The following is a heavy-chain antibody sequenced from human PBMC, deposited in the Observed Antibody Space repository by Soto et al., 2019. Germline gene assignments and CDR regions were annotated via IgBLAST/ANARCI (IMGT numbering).Heavy chain of an antibody. V-gene: IGHV1-69*12. CDR2: IIPIFGTA. J-gene: IGHJ4*02. CDR3: ASLFRGYSGTGDY. Sequence: QVQLVQSGAEVKKPGSSVKVSCKASGGTFSSYAISWVRQAPGQGLEWMGGIIPIFGTAKYAQKFQGRVTITADEXPSTAYMELSSLRSEDPAVYYCASLFRGYSGTGDYWGQGTLVTVSS. D-gene: IGHD5-12*01. CDR1: GGTFSSYA.